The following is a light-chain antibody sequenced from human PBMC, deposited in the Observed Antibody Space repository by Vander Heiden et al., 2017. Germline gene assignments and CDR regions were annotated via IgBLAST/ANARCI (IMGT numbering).Light chain of an antibody. Sequence: DIAMTQYPSTLSASVGVRVTIICRASQNVSRWLSWFQQKPGKAPKVLIYKASTLKRGVPSRFSGSGSGTEVTLTISSLQPDDFATYYCQQYNTYPSITVGQGKRLDIK. V-gene: IGKV1-5*03. CDR1: QNVSRW. J-gene: IGKJ5*01. CDR3: QQYNTYPSIT. CDR2: KAS.